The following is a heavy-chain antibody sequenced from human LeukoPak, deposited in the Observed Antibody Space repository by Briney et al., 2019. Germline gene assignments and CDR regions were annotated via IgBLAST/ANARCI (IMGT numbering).Heavy chain of an antibody. D-gene: IGHD5-24*01. CDR3: ARDPATGDGYTEFDY. J-gene: IGHJ4*02. CDR2: INPNSGGT. V-gene: IGHV1-2*04. Sequence: ASLKVSCKASGYTFTGYYMHWVRQAPGQGLEWMGWINPNSGGTNYAQKFQGWVTMTRDTSISTAYMELSRLRSDDTAVYYCARDPATGDGYTEFDYWGQGTLVTVSS. CDR1: GYTFTGYY.